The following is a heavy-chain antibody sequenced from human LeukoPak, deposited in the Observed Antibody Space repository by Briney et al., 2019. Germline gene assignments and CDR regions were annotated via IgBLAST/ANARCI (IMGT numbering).Heavy chain of an antibody. J-gene: IGHJ4*02. CDR3: ARGLRTLFYFDF. CDR2: VYSGGST. Sequence: GGSLRLSCAASGFSVSGNYVSWVRQAPGKGLEWVSIVYSGGSTYYADSVKGRFTISRDTSKNTVYLQMNSLRAEDTAVYFCARGLRTLFYFDFWGQGTLVTVAS. CDR1: GFSVSGNY. V-gene: IGHV3-66*01.